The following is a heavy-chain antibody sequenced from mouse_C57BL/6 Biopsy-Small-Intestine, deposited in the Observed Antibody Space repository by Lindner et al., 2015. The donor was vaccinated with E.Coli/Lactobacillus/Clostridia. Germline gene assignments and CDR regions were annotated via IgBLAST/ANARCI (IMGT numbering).Heavy chain of an antibody. D-gene: IGHD2-4*01. Sequence: VQLQESGGGLVQPKGSLKLSCAASGFSFNTYAMNWVRQAPGKGLEWVARIRSKSNNYATYYADSVKDRFTISRDDSESMLYLQMNNLKTEDTAMYYCVRQGYDYGYWYFVCLGAQGPRSPSPQ. V-gene: IGHV10-1*01. CDR1: GFSFNTYA. CDR3: VRQGYDYGYWYFVC. CDR2: IRSKSNNYAT. J-gene: IGHJ1*03.